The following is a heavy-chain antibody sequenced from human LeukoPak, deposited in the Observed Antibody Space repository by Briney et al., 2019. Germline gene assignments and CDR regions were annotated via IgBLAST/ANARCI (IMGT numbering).Heavy chain of an antibody. CDR2: IKQDGSEK. CDR1: GFTFSSYG. V-gene: IGHV3-7*01. D-gene: IGHD3-22*01. J-gene: IGHJ3*02. CDR3: ARDPGRRLLHAFDI. Sequence: PGGSLRLSCAASGFTFSSYGMSWVRQAPGKGLEWVANIKQDGSEKYYVDSVKGRFTISRDNAKNSLYLQMNSLRAEDTAVYYCARDPGRRLLHAFDIWGQGTMVTVSS.